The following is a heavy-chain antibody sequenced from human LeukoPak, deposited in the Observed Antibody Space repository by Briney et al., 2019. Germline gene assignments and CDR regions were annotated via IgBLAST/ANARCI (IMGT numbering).Heavy chain of an antibody. V-gene: IGHV4-59*08. D-gene: IGHD3-10*01. CDR1: GGSISSYY. CDR3: ARHSDAPGKTYYYGMDV. J-gene: IGHJ6*02. Sequence: SETLSLTCTVSGGSISSYYWSWIRQPPGKGLEWIGYIYDTGSTHYSPSLMGRLTMSLDTSKNQFSLKLTSVTAADTATYYCARHSDAPGKTYYYGMDVWGQGTTVTVSS. CDR2: IYDTGST.